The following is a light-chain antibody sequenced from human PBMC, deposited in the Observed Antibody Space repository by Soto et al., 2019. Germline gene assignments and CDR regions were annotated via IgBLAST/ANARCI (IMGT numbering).Light chain of an antibody. Sequence: IVMTQSPLSLPVTPGEPASISCRSSQSLLHSNGXNYLDWYLQKPGQSPQLLIYLGSNRASGVPDRFSGSGSGTDFTLKISRVEAEDVGVYYCMQALQTPWTFGQGTKVEIK. V-gene: IGKV2-28*01. CDR3: MQALQTPWT. J-gene: IGKJ1*01. CDR1: QSLLHSNGXNY. CDR2: LGS.